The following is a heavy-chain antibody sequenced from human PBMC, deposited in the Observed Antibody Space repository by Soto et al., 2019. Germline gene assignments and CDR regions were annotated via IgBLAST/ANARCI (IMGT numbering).Heavy chain of an antibody. CDR3: ARDPWAADY. D-gene: IGHD3-16*01. CDR2: IYSRGST. J-gene: IGHJ4*02. CDR1: GFTVSTKY. Sequence: ESGGGLVQPGGSLRLSCAASGFTVSTKYMSWVRQAPGKGLEWVSVIYSRGSTFYADSVRGRFTISRDNSKNTVNLQMNSLRAEDTAVYYCARDPWAADYWGQGTLVTVSS. V-gene: IGHV3-66*01.